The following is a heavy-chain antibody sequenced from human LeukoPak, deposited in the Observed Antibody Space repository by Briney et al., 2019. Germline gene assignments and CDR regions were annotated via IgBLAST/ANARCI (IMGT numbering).Heavy chain of an antibody. CDR3: ATERDSNWSFDS. Sequence: PGTSLRPSCAASGFSFSTYAMHWVRQAPGKGLDWVAMIWSDGSNQYHADSVKGRFTISRDNSKNTLYLQMNSLRAEDTAVYYCATERDSNWSFDSWGQGTLVTVSS. D-gene: IGHD1-1*01. J-gene: IGHJ4*02. CDR2: IWSDGSNQ. V-gene: IGHV3-33*01. CDR1: GFSFSTYA.